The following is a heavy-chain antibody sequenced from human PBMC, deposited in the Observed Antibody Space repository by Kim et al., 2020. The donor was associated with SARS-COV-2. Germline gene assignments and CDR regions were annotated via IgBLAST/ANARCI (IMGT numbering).Heavy chain of an antibody. J-gene: IGHJ5*02. CDR3: AKDSKLRWTNWFDP. V-gene: IGHV3-23*01. D-gene: IGHD4-17*01. Sequence: AGSMQGRFTISMNTSQNTLYLQMTSLRAEDTAVYYCAKDSKLRWTNWFDPWGQGTLVTVSS.